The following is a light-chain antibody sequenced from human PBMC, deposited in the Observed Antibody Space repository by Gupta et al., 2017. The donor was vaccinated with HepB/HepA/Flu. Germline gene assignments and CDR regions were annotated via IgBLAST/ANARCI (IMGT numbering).Light chain of an antibody. Sequence: DIQMTQSPSSLSASVGDRVTITCRASQSISSYLNWYQQKPGKAPKLLIYAASSLQSGVPSRFGGSGSGTDFTLTISSLQPEDFATYYCQQSDSTPLTFGHGTKVDIK. J-gene: IGKJ3*01. CDR2: AAS. CDR1: QSISSY. V-gene: IGKV1-39*01. CDR3: QQSDSTPLT.